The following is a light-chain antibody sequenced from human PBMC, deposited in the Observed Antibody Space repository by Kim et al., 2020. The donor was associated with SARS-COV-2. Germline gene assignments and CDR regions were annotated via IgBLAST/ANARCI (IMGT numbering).Light chain of an antibody. CDR3: NSRDSSGNHLV. CDR2: GKN. Sequence: LGHTVRKTCQGDSLRSYYASWYQQKPGQAPVLVIYGKNNRPSGIPDRFSGSSSGNTASLTITGAQAEDEADYYCNSRDSSGNHLVFGGGTQLTVL. J-gene: IGLJ2*01. CDR1: SLRSYY. V-gene: IGLV3-19*01.